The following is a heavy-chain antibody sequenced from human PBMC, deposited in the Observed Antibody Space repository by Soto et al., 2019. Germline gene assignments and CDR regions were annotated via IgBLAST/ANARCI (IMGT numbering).Heavy chain of an antibody. Sequence: SETLSLTCTVSGGSISSYYWSWIRPPPGKGLEWIGYIYYSGSTNYNPSLKSRVTISVDTSKNQFSLQLSSVTAADTAVYYCARGGGDYDYWGQGTLVTVSS. D-gene: IGHD4-17*01. CDR3: ARGGGDYDY. J-gene: IGHJ4*02. CDR1: GGSISSYY. V-gene: IGHV4-59*01. CDR2: IYYSGST.